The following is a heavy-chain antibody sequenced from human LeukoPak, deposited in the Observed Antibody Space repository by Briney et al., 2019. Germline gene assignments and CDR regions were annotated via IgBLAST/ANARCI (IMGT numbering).Heavy chain of an antibody. CDR2: IHSDGSSK. CDR1: GFRFSSYG. J-gene: IGHJ4*02. CDR3: AKGGPNQSFDY. D-gene: IGHD1-14*01. Sequence: GESLRLSCAASGFRFSSYGMHWVRQAPGKGLEWVAYIHSDGSSKYADSVKGRFTISRDNSKNTLYLQMNSLRAEATAVYYCAKGGPNQSFDYWGQGTLVTVSS. V-gene: IGHV3-30*02.